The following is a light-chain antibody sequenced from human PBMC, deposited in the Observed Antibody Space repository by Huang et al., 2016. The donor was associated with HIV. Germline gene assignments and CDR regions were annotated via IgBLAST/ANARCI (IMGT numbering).Light chain of an antibody. CDR2: GSS. J-gene: IGKJ1*01. CDR3: QQYNNWPPWT. Sequence: EIVMTQSPATLSVSPGERATLSCRASQSVSSNLAWYQQKPWQAPRLLIYGSSPRATCIPARFSGSGSGTEFTLTISSLQSEDFAVYYCQQYNNWPPWTFGQGTKVEIK. V-gene: IGKV3-15*01. CDR1: QSVSSN.